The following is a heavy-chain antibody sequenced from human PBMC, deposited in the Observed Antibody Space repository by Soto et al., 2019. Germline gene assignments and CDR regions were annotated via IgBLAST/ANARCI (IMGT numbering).Heavy chain of an antibody. J-gene: IGHJ4*02. Sequence: GGSLRLSCAASGFTFSSYWMSWVRQAPGKGLEWVANIKQDGSEKYYVDSVKGRFTISRDNAKNSLYLQMNSLRAEDTAVYYCARDNQITYYYDSSGYYCVGAFDYWGQGTLVTVSS. CDR3: ARDNQITYYYDSSGYYCVGAFDY. CDR1: GFTFSSYW. CDR2: IKQDGSEK. V-gene: IGHV3-7*01. D-gene: IGHD3-22*01.